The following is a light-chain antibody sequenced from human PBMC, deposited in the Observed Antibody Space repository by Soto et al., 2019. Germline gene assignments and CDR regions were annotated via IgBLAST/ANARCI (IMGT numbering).Light chain of an antibody. J-gene: IGKJ2*01. Sequence: DIQMTQSPSTLSASVGDRVTITCRASQSVSNWLAWYQQKPGKAPNLLIYKTSDLESGVPSRFSGSGSGTEFTLTISSLQPDDFATYYCEQYSTFQYTFGQGTKLEI. CDR1: QSVSNW. V-gene: IGKV1-5*03. CDR3: EQYSTFQYT. CDR2: KTS.